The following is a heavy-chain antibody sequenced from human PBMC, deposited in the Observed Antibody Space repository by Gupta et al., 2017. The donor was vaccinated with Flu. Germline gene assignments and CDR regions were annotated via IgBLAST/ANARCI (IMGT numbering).Heavy chain of an antibody. CDR1: GNKLTRYW. D-gene: IGHD1-26*01. CDR3: AXWGIVGGTRDVDY. V-gene: IGHV5-10-1*01. J-gene: IGHJ4*02. Sequence: EVQLVQSGADEKYARQSLSIFCKGSGNKLTRYWISWVRQMPGKGLEWMGRIDPSESYINYSPSFQGHITISVDKSISTAYLEWSGLKTSXTXIYYCAXWGIVGGTRDVDYWGQGTLVTVSS. CDR2: IDPSESYI.